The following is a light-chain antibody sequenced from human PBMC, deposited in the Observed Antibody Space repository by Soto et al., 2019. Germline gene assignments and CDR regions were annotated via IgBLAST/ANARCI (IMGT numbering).Light chain of an antibody. CDR3: QQYNNWPPEYT. Sequence: EIVVTQSPATLSVSPGERATLSCWASQSVGSNLAWYQHKPGQAPRLLIFGASSRATGIPARFSGSGSGTEFTLTISSLQSEDFAVYYCQQYNNWPPEYTFGQGTKLEIK. V-gene: IGKV3-15*01. CDR1: QSVGSN. J-gene: IGKJ2*01. CDR2: GAS.